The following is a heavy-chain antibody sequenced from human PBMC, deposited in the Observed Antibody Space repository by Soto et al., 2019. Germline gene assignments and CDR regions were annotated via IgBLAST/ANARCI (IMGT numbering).Heavy chain of an antibody. CDR2: IKSDGSST. CDR1: GFTFSSHW. CDR3: ARDRPEILNPTDHPMFDY. V-gene: IGHV3-74*01. Sequence: EVQLVESGGGLVQPGGSLRLSCAASGFTFSSHWMHWVRQVPGKGLVWVSRIKSDGSSTAYADSVKGRFTISRDIAKNTLYLQMKSLRVEDTAIYYCARDRPEILNPTDHPMFDYWGQGTLVTVSS. D-gene: IGHD6-6*01. J-gene: IGHJ4*02.